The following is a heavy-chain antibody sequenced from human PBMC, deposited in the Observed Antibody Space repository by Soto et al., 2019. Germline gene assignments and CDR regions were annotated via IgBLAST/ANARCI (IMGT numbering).Heavy chain of an antibody. V-gene: IGHV1-18*01. Sequence: QVQLVQSGAEVKEPGASVKISCKASGYTFTSYGISWVRQAPGQGLEWMSWISAYNGDTNYAQKVQGRVTMTTDTSTSTAFMELRSLRFDDTAVYYCVRDPDGHIDFDYWGQGTLVTFSS. CDR1: GYTFTSYG. J-gene: IGHJ4*02. CDR2: ISAYNGDT. CDR3: VRDPDGHIDFDY.